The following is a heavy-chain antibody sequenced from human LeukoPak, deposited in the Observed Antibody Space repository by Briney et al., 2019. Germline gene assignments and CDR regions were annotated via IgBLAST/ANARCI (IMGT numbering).Heavy chain of an antibody. D-gene: IGHD4-17*01. J-gene: IGHJ6*02. Sequence: GGSLRLSCAASGFTFSVYGMNWVRQAPGKGLEWIAYISSSTSTINYADSVKGRFTISRDNANDSLFLQMNSLRVDDTAVYYCARPRDYGDLKYYYYYGMDVWGQGTTVTVSS. CDR2: ISSSTSTI. V-gene: IGHV3-48*01. CDR3: ARPRDYGDLKYYYYYGMDV. CDR1: GFTFSVYG.